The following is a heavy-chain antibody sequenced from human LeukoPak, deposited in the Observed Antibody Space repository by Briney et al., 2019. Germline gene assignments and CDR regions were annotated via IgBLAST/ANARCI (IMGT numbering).Heavy chain of an antibody. D-gene: IGHD1-26*01. V-gene: IGHV1-24*01. Sequence: ASVKVSCKVSGYTLTELSMHWVRQAPGKGLEWMGGFDPEDGETIYAQKFQGRVTMTEDTSTDTAYMELSSLRSEDTAAYYCATDVSGSYLDNWFDPWGQGTLVTVSS. CDR2: FDPEDGET. CDR1: GYTLTELS. J-gene: IGHJ5*02. CDR3: ATDVSGSYLDNWFDP.